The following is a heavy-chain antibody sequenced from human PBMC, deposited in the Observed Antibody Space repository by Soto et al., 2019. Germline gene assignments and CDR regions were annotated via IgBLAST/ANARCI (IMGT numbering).Heavy chain of an antibody. CDR2: ISYDGNNE. Sequence: QVQLVESGGGVVQPGRSLRLSCAASKLTFSASTMHWVRQAPGKGLEWVAVISYDGNNEYYADSVKGRFTISRDNSKNTLFLQMNSLRADDTAVYYCARDRAHPLTGMDYYYYYGMDVWGQGTTVTVSS. CDR3: ARDRAHPLTGMDYYYYYGMDV. J-gene: IGHJ6*02. D-gene: IGHD3-10*01. V-gene: IGHV3-30-3*01. CDR1: KLTFSAST.